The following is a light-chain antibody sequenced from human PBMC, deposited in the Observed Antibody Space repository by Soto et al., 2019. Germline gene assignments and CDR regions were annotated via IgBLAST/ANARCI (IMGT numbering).Light chain of an antibody. Sequence: DIPMTQSPSSLSASVGDRVTITCRASQSIANYLNWYQRKPGKAPKLLIYAASSLQIGVPSRFSGGGFGTDFTLTISSLQTEDFATYYCQQNYSPPPITFGQGTRLEIK. V-gene: IGKV1-39*01. CDR1: QSIANY. CDR3: QQNYSPPPIT. J-gene: IGKJ5*01. CDR2: AAS.